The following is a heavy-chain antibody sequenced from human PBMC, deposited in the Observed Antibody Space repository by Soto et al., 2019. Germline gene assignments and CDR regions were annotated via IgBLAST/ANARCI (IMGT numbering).Heavy chain of an antibody. CDR2: IYYSGST. CDR1: GGSVSSGSYY. V-gene: IGHV4-61*01. J-gene: IGHJ6*02. Sequence: PXETLSLTCTVSGGSVSSGSYYWSWIRQPPGKGLEWIGYIYYSGSTNYNPSLKSRVTISVDTSKNQFSLKLSSVTAADTAVYYCARALVVPAAPYYYYYGMDVWGQGTTVTVSS. CDR3: ARALVVPAAPYYYYYGMDV. D-gene: IGHD2-2*01.